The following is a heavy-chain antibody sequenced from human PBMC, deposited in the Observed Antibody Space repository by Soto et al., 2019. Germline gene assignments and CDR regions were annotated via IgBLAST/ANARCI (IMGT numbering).Heavy chain of an antibody. CDR2: MYYSGST. CDR3: ARSVSP. CDR1: CGSISSGGYY. J-gene: IGHJ5*02. Sequence: QVQLQESGPGLVKPSQTLSLTCTVSCGSISSGGYYWTWMRQHLGKGVEWIGYMYYSGSTYYNPSLKSRVTISLDTSKNQFSLKLSSVTAADTAVYYCARSVSPWGQGTLVTVSS. V-gene: IGHV4-31*03.